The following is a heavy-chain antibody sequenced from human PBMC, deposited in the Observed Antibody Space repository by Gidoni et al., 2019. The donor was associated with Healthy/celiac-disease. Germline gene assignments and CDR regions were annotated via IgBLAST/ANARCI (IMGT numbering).Heavy chain of an antibody. CDR2: ISGSGGST. Sequence: EVQLLESGGGLVQPGGSLRLSCAASGFTFSSYAMSWVRQAPGKGLEWVLAISGSGGSTYYADSVKGRFTISRDNSKNTLYLQMNSLRAEDTAVYYCAKAVGAVGTWDYGMDVWGQGTTVTVSS. D-gene: IGHD6-13*01. V-gene: IGHV3-23*01. J-gene: IGHJ6*02. CDR3: AKAVGAVGTWDYGMDV. CDR1: GFTFSSYA.